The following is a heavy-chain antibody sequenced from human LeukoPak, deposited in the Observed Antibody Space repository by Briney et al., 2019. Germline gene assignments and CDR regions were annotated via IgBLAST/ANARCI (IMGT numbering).Heavy chain of an antibody. V-gene: IGHV1-18*01. D-gene: IGHD3-9*01. J-gene: IGHJ5*02. CDR1: GYTFTSYG. Sequence: ASVKVSCKASGYTFTSYGISWVRQAPGQGLEWMGWISAYNGNTNYAQKLQGRVTMTTDTSTSTAYMELRSLRSDDTAVYYCAGAYYDILTGYYTNWFDPWGQGTLVTVSS. CDR2: ISAYNGNT. CDR3: AGAYYDILTGYYTNWFDP.